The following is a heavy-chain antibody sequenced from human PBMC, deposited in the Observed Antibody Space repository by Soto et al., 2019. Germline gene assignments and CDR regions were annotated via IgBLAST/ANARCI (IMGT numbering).Heavy chain of an antibody. CDR1: GFAVSRKY. Sequence: EVQLVESGGGLIQPGGSLRLSCAASGFAVSRKYMTWVRQAPGKGLEWVSVIYGGGNTYYADSVKGRFTISRDTSKNTLYIQRNSLRAEDTAVDYCVQTTGWPGFDFWGQGTLVTVSS. CDR3: VQTTGWPGFDF. J-gene: IGHJ4*02. V-gene: IGHV3-53*01. CDR2: IYGGGNT. D-gene: IGHD6-19*01.